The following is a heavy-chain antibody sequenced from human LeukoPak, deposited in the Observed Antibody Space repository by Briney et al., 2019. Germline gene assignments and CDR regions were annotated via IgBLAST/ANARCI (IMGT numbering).Heavy chain of an antibody. CDR3: ARGLMVRGAYFDY. Sequence: SETLSLTCTVSGGSISRGGYYWSWIRQHPGKGLEYIGYIYYSGSTNYNPSLKSRVTISVDTSKNQFSLKLDSVTAADTAVYYCARGLMVRGAYFDYWGQGTLVTVSS. CDR2: IYYSGST. D-gene: IGHD3-10*01. V-gene: IGHV4-61*08. J-gene: IGHJ4*02. CDR1: GGSISRGGYY.